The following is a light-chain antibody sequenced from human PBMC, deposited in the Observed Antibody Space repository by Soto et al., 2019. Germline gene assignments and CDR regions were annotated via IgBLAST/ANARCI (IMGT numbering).Light chain of an antibody. CDR2: DAS. Sequence: DIQMTQSASTLSASEGDRVTITCRASQSISNWLAWYQQKPGKAPKLLISDASSLESGVPSRFSGSGSGAEFTLTISILQPDDLATYYCQQYDSYPYTFGQGTKVDIK. CDR1: QSISNW. CDR3: QQYDSYPYT. J-gene: IGKJ2*01. V-gene: IGKV1-5*01.